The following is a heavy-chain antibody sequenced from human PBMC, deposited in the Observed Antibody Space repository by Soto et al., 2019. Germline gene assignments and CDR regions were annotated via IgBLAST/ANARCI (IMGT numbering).Heavy chain of an antibody. CDR3: PRGGALGLDY. D-gene: IGHD1-7*01. Sequence: TWAGSDVQFGYSYMSWLRQEPGKGLEWLSYISPGSRYPAYADSVKGRFTISRDNAKRSLYLHVNTLRDVDTAVYYCPRGGALGLDYPGQAPRVTVS. V-gene: IGHV3-11*06. J-gene: IGHJ4*02. CDR2: ISPGSRYP. CDR1: DVQFGYSY.